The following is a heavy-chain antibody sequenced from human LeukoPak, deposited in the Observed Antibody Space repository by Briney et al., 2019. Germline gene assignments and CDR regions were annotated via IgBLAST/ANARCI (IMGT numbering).Heavy chain of an antibody. CDR3: AQGHDYGDYLNWFDP. Sequence: SETLSLTCAVYGGSFSDYYWSWIRQPPGKGLEWIGEINHSGSTNYNPSLKSRVTISVDTSKNQFTLKLSSVTAADTAVYYCAQGHDYGDYLNWFDPWGQGTLVTVSS. CDR1: GGSFSDYY. V-gene: IGHV4-34*01. J-gene: IGHJ5*02. CDR2: INHSGST. D-gene: IGHD4-17*01.